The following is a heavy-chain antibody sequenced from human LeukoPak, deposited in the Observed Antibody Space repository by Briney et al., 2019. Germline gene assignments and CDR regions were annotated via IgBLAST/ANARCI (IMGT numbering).Heavy chain of an antibody. V-gene: IGHV3-15*01. CDR2: IKSKSDGGTT. D-gene: IGHD3-9*01. CDR3: TTDFHDILTAHGYYNMDV. Sequence: PGGSLRLSCVASGFTFTNVWMNWVRQAPGKGLEWVGRIKSKSDGGTTDYAAPVKGRFTISRDDSKNKVYLQMNSLKTEDTAMYYCTTDFHDILTAHGYYNMDVWGKGTTVTISS. CDR1: GFTFTNVW. J-gene: IGHJ6*03.